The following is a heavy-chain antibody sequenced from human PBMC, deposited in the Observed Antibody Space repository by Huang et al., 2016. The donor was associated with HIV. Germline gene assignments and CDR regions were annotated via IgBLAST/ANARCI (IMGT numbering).Heavy chain of an antibody. CDR1: GYTFTSYR. CDR3: ARDPKYHRIGYYRQRRGIDI. D-gene: IGHD3-22*01. J-gene: IGHJ3*02. CDR2: ISASSGDT. Sequence: QIQLMQSGPELKQPGASVKVSCKASGYTFTSYRIPWVRQAPGQGPEWMGGISASSGDTEYAQKFQGRVTVTTDTSTNIAYMELRSLRSDDTATYYCARDPKYHRIGYYRQRRGIDIWGQGTMVIVSS. V-gene: IGHV1-18*01.